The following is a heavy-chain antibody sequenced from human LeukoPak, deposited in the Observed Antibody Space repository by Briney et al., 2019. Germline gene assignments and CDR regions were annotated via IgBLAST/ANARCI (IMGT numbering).Heavy chain of an antibody. V-gene: IGHV4-59*01. D-gene: IGHD1-26*01. J-gene: IGHJ6*03. CDR3: ARGKIGSYYYYYYMGV. Sequence: SETLSLTCTVSGGSISSYYWSWIRQPPGKGLEWIGYIYYSGSTNYNPSLKSRVTISVDTSKNQFSLKLSSVTAADTAVYYCARGKIGSYYYYYYMGVWGKGTTVTVSS. CDR2: IYYSGST. CDR1: GGSISSYY.